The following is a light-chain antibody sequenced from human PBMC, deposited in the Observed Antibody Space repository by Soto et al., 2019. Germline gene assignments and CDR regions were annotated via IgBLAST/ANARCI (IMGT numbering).Light chain of an antibody. Sequence: IVMTQSPDSLAVSLGERATINCKSSQSLLCTSNNKYCLSWFQQKPGQPPKLLIYRASTRESGVPDRFSGSGSGTDFTLTISSLQAEDVAVYYCQQYSDSPLTFGGGTKVEI. V-gene: IGKV4-1*01. CDR3: QQYSDSPLT. CDR1: QSLLCTSNNKYC. CDR2: RAS. J-gene: IGKJ4*01.